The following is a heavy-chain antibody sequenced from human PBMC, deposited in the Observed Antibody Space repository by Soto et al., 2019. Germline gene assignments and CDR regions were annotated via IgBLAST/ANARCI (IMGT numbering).Heavy chain of an antibody. Sequence: PSETLSLTCAVFSGSISSSNWWSWVRQPPGKGLEWIGEIYHSGSTNYNPSLKSRVTISVDKSKNQFSLKLGSVTAADTAVYYCARELGGGYSGYGWFDPWGQGTLVTVSS. D-gene: IGHD5-12*01. V-gene: IGHV4-4*02. CDR1: SGSISSSNW. CDR3: ARELGGGYSGYGWFDP. J-gene: IGHJ5*02. CDR2: IYHSGST.